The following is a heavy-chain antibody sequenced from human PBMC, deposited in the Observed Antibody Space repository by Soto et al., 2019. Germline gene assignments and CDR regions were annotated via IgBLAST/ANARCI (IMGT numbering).Heavy chain of an antibody. CDR2: IYYSGST. D-gene: IGHD1-26*01. J-gene: IGHJ5*02. CDR1: GGSISSSSYY. CDR3: ARHVGGSYRRNNWFDP. V-gene: IGHV4-39*01. Sequence: QLQLQESGPGLVKPSETLSLTCTVSGGSISSSSYYWGWIRQPPGKGLEWIGSIYYSGSTYYNPSLKSRVTIAVDTSKNQCALKLSSVTAADTAVYYCARHVGGSYRRNNWFDPWGQGTLVTVSS.